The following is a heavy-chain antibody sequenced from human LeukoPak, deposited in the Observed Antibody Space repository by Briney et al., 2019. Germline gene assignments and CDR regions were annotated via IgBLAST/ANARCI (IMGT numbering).Heavy chain of an antibody. CDR1: GGSFSGYY. Sequence: SETLSVTCAVYGGSFSGYYWSWVRQPPGKGLEWIGEINNSGSTNYNPSLKSRDTISVDTSKNQFSLKLSSVTAADTAVYYCARGTPYYDFWSAYRPYFDYWGQGTLVTVSS. CDR2: INNSGST. D-gene: IGHD3-3*01. CDR3: ARGTPYYDFWSAYRPYFDY. V-gene: IGHV4-34*01. J-gene: IGHJ4*02.